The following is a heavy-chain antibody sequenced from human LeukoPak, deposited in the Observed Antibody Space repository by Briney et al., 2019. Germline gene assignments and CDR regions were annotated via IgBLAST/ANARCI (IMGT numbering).Heavy chain of an antibody. D-gene: IGHD2-15*01. CDR1: GYTLTELS. CDR3: ATGCSGGSCSPGEYFDY. V-gene: IGHV1-24*01. CDR2: FDPEDGET. J-gene: IGHJ4*02. Sequence: ASVKVSCKVSGYTLTELSMHWVRQAPGKGLEWMGGFDPEDGETIYAQKFQGRVTMTEDTSTDTAYMELSSLRSKDTAVYYCATGCSGGSCSPGEYFDYWGQGTLVTVSS.